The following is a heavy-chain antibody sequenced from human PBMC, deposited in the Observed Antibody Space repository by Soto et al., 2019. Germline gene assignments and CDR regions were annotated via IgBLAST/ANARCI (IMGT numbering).Heavy chain of an antibody. Sequence: PGGSLRLSCAASGFTFSSYSMNWVRQAPGKGLEWVSSISSSSSYIYYADSVKGRFTISRDNAKNSLYLQMNSLRAEDTAVYYCARDTAPIYGMDVWGQGTTVTVS. V-gene: IGHV3-21*01. CDR3: ARDTAPIYGMDV. CDR2: ISSSSSYI. CDR1: GFTFSSYS. J-gene: IGHJ6*02. D-gene: IGHD2-21*02.